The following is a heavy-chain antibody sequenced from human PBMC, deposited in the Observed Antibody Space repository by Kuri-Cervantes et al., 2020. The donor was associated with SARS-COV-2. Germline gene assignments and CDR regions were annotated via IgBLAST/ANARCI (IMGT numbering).Heavy chain of an antibody. Sequence: GESLKISCAASGFTFSDYSMNWVRQAPGKGLEWVSYIGSSSSIIYYADSMKGRFTISRDNAKNSLSLQMNSLRAEDTAVYYCAREDSGTNDAFDFWGQGATVTVSS. CDR1: GFTFSDYS. CDR3: AREDSGTNDAFDF. J-gene: IGHJ3*01. D-gene: IGHD3-10*01. CDR2: IGSSSSII. V-gene: IGHV3-48*01.